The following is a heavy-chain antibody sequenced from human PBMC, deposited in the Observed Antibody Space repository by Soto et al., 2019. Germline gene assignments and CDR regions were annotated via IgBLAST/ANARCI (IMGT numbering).Heavy chain of an antibody. CDR2: INPSGGRI. CDR3: ARDGPPTTTGVGRVYTMDV. V-gene: IGHV1-46*01. D-gene: IGHD3-16*01. CDR1: GYSFTSYQ. Sequence: QMQLVQSGAEVKPPGASVKVSCKASGYSFTSYQIHWVRQAPGQGLEGMGIINPSGGRITYAQTCQVRVLKTRDTSTSTLYMEFRSLRSEDTAVYYCARDGPPTTTGVGRVYTMDVWGQGNTVTVS. J-gene: IGHJ6*02.